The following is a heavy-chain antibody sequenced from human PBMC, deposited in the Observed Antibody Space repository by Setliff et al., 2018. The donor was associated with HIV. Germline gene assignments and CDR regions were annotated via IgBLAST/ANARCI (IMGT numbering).Heavy chain of an antibody. CDR1: GFSFRTYN. CDR3: ARDRASSGYYSQFDY. Sequence: GSLKISCAASGFSFRTYNMNWVRQAPGKGLEWVSSISSDGRYIYYADSVKGRFTISRDDAKSSLYLQMYSLRAEDTAVYYCARDRASSGYYSQFDYWGQGEMVTAPQ. J-gene: IGHJ4*01. V-gene: IGHV3-21*01. D-gene: IGHD3-22*01. CDR2: ISSDGRYI.